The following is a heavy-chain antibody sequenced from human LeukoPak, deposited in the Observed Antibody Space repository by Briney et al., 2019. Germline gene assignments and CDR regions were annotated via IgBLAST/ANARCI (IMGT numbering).Heavy chain of an antibody. CDR2: MNPNSDNP. Sequence: GSLRVSSKAYGYTFTSCDINWVRQATGQGLEWMGWMNPNSDNPGYSQSFQGRITMTRDIGVGTAYMELSNLTSEDTAIYCCTRGSSGRRDNWGQGTLV. J-gene: IGHJ4*02. D-gene: IGHD6-19*01. CDR1: GYTFTSCD. CDR3: TRGSSGRRDN. V-gene: IGHV1-8*01.